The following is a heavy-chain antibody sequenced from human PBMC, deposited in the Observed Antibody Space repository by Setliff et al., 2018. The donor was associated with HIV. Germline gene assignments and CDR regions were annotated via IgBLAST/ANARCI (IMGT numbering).Heavy chain of an antibody. J-gene: IGHJ4*02. V-gene: IGHV1-2*06. CDR3: ARDPLDGDGPFDY. CDR1: GYTFTGYY. D-gene: IGHD7-27*01. CDR2: INPNSGGT. Sequence: ASVKVSCKTSGYTFTGYYMHWVRQAPGQGLAWMGRINPNSGGTNYAQKFQGRVTMTRDTSVSTAYMELSRLRSDDTAVYYCARDPLDGDGPFDYWGQGTLVTVSS.